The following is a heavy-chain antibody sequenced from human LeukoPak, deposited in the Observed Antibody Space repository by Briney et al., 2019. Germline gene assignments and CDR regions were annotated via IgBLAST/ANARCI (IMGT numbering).Heavy chain of an antibody. V-gene: IGHV3-23*01. CDR3: ARTPLVRYFDS. D-gene: IGHD2-2*01. Sequence: PGGSLRLSCAASGFTFSSYAMSWVRQARGKGLEWVSAVSGSAGTTYYADSVKGRFTISRDNSKNTLYLQMNSLRAEDTALYYCARTPLVRYFDSWGQGTLVTVCS. CDR1: GFTFSSYA. CDR2: VSGSAGTT. J-gene: IGHJ4*02.